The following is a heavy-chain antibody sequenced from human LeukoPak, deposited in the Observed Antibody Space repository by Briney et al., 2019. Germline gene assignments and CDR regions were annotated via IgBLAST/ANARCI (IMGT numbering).Heavy chain of an antibody. CDR1: GFTFSSYA. CDR3: AKERWEQQGEYYYYYGMDV. V-gene: IGHV3-23*01. Sequence: GGSLRLSCAASGFTFSSYAMSWVRQAPGKGLEWVSAISGTGGVTYYADSVKGRFTISRDNSKNTLYLQMNSLRAEDTAVYYCAKERWEQQGEYYYYYGMDVWGQGTTVTVSS. J-gene: IGHJ6*02. D-gene: IGHD1-26*01. CDR2: ISGTGGVT.